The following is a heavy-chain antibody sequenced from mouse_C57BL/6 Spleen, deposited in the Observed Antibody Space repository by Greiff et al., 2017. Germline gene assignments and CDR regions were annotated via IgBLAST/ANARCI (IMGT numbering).Heavy chain of an antibody. CDR1: GYTFTDYY. J-gene: IGHJ3*01. CDR3: ARSGNSNSFAY. V-gene: IGHV1-26*01. CDR2: INPNNGGT. D-gene: IGHD2-5*01. Sequence: VQLQQSGPELVKPGASVKISCKASGYTFTDYYMNWVKQSHGKSLEWIGDINPNNGGTSYNQKFKGKATLTVDKSSSTAYMELRSLTSEDSAVYYCARSGNSNSFAYWGQGTLVTVSA.